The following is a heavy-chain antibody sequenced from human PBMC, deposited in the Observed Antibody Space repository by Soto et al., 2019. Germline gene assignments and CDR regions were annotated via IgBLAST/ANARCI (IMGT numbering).Heavy chain of an antibody. V-gene: IGHV1-2*02. CDR2: INPNSGGT. D-gene: IGHD3-3*01. CDR1: GYTFTGYY. Sequence: VASVKVSCKASGYTFTGYYMHWVRQAPGQGLEWMGWINPNSGGTNYAQKFQGRVTMTRDTSISTAYXXLXXXXXXXXAVYYCAXXRXLKAFGEDYYGMDVWGQGTTXXVSS. J-gene: IGHJ6*02. CDR3: AXXRXLKAFGEDYYGMDV.